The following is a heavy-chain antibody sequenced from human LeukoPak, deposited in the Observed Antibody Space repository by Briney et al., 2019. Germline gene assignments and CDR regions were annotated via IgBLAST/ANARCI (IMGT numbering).Heavy chain of an antibody. CDR2: IDPSDSHA. D-gene: IGHD2-15*01. V-gene: IGHV5-10-1*01. CDR1: GCTFTSYW. CDR3: ARHDCSGGSCPLAY. Sequence: GESLKISCKGSGCTFTSYWITWVRQMPGKGLEWMGRIDPSDSHASYSPSLQGHVTISADKSINTAYLQWSSLKASDTAMYYCARHDCSGGSCPLAYWGQGTLVTVPS. J-gene: IGHJ4*02.